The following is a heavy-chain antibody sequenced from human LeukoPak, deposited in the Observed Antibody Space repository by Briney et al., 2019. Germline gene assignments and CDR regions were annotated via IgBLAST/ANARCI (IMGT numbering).Heavy chain of an antibody. Sequence: PSETLSLTCAVYGGSFSGYYWSWIRQPPGKGLEWIGSIYYSGSTYYNPSLKSRVTISVDTSKNQFSLKLSSVTAADTAVYYCARPGRMGAVYYGMDVWGQGTTVTVSS. CDR1: GGSFSGYY. CDR2: IYYSGST. CDR3: ARPGRMGAVYYGMDV. D-gene: IGHD2-8*01. V-gene: IGHV4-34*01. J-gene: IGHJ6*02.